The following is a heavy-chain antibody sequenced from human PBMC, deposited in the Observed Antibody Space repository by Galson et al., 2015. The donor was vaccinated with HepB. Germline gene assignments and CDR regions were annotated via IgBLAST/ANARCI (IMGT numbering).Heavy chain of an antibody. V-gene: IGHV4-31*03. J-gene: IGHJ4*02. CDR2: IYYSGST. D-gene: IGHD4-17*01. CDR3: ARGYGDYVSFDY. CDR1: GGSISSGGYY. Sequence: TLSLTCTVSGGSISSGGYYWSWIRQHPGRGLEWIGYIYYSGSTYYNPSLKSRVTISVDTSKNQFSLKLSSVTAADTAVYYCARGYGDYVSFDYWGQGTLVTVSS.